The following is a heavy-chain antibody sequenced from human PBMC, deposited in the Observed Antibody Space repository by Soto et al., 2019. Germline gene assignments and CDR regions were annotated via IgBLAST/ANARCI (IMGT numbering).Heavy chain of an antibody. J-gene: IGHJ6*02. CDR3: ARDHPTTDYYYYHGMDV. Sequence: SESLSLAFTCSGSPISTGDSYWSWIHHPPGKGLEWIGNIYYSGSTHYNPSLKSRVTISVDTSKNQFSLRLSSVTAADTAVYYCARDHPTTDYYYYHGMDVWGQGTTVT. V-gene: IGHV4-30-4*02. D-gene: IGHD4-4*01. CDR1: GSPISTGDSY. CDR2: IYYSGST.